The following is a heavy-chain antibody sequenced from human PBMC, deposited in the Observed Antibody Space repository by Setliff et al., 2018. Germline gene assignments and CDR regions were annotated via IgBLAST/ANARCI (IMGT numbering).Heavy chain of an antibody. CDR2: INHSGST. D-gene: IGHD2-8*02. CDR1: GGSFSTYY. V-gene: IGHV4-34*01. CDR3: TVYNTGSSKDHY. Sequence: PSETLSLTCAVYGGSFSTYYWISIRQPPGKGLEWIGEINHSGSTNYNPSLKSRVTISVDTSKNQFSLKLSSVTAADTALYYCTVYNTGSSKDHYWGQGTPVTVSS. J-gene: IGHJ4*02.